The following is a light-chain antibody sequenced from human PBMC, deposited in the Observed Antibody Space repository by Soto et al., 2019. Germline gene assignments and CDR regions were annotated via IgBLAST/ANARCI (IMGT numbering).Light chain of an antibody. Sequence: VLTQSPGTLSLSPGGSATLSCRASQTISNNYLAWYQQKPGQAPRLLIYGASGRATGIPDRFSGSGAGTDFTLTISRLEPEDFAVYYCQQYSSSLITFGQGTRLEIK. V-gene: IGKV3-20*01. CDR3: QQYSSSLIT. J-gene: IGKJ5*01. CDR1: QTISNNY. CDR2: GAS.